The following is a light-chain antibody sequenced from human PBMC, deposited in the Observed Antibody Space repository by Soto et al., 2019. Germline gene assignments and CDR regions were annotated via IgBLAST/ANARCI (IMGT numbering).Light chain of an antibody. CDR3: SSYAGTTNLV. CDR2: EVI. CDR1: GSDVGGYDY. Sequence: QSALTQPPSASGSPGQSVTISCTGTGSDVGGYDYVSWYQLHPGGAPKLIIYEVIRRPSGVSDRFSGSKSGNTASLTVSGLQADDEADYFCSSYAGTTNLVFGGGTKLTVL. J-gene: IGLJ3*02. V-gene: IGLV2-8*01.